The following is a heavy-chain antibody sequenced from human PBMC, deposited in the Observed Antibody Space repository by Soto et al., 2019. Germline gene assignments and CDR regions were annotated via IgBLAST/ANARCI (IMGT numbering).Heavy chain of an antibody. CDR1: GFTFSNYW. CDR3: ARRGGSSSLDY. D-gene: IGHD6-6*01. J-gene: IGHJ4*02. V-gene: IGHV3-7*03. Sequence: EVQLVESGGGLVQPGGSLRLSCAASGFTFSNYWMTWVRQPPGKGLEWVANIIKDGSEKSYVDSVKGRFTISRDNAKNSLYLEMNSLRVEDTAVYYCARRGGSSSLDYWGQGTLVTVSS. CDR2: IIKDGSEK.